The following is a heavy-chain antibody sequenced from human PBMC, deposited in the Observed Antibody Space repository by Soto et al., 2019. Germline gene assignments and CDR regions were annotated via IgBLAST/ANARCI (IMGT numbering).Heavy chain of an antibody. CDR1: GYTFTSYG. V-gene: IGHV1-18*01. CDR2: ISAYNGNT. D-gene: IGHD3-10*01. CDR3: ARGVGSGSYYNQYNWFDP. Sequence: PSVKVSCKASGYTFTSYGISWVRQAPGQGLEWMGWISAYNGNTNHAQKLQGRVTMTTDTSTSTAYMELRSLRSDDTTVYYCARGVGSGSYYNQYNWFDPWGQGTLVTVSS. J-gene: IGHJ5*02.